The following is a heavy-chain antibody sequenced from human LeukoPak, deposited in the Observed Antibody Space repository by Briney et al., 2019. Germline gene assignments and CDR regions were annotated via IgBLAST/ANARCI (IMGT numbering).Heavy chain of an antibody. J-gene: IGHJ3*02. Sequence: PSVNVPCEVSVYTFTSYGISCVRQAPGQGLEWLGWISAYNGNTTYAQKLQCRVSMTTDTATSTAYMELRSLRSDDTAVYYCARDCSGGSCYSGRAFDIWGQGTMVTVSS. D-gene: IGHD2-15*01. CDR1: VYTFTSYG. V-gene: IGHV1-18*01. CDR3: ARDCSGGSCYSGRAFDI. CDR2: ISAYNGNT.